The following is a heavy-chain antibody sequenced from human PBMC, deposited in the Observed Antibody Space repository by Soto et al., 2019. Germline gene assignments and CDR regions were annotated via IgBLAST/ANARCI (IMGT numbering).Heavy chain of an antibody. V-gene: IGHV3-30*03. CDR2: ISIDGSDY. J-gene: IGHJ1*01. Sequence: PGGSLSLSCAASGFTFSSYGIHWVRQAPGKGLEWVAVISIDGSDYYYADSVKGRFTLSRDNSENTLYLQMNSLRIEDTAVYYCVSRVPHGTYGAPYFQHWGQGTLVTVSS. D-gene: IGHD2-2*01. CDR1: GFTFSSYG. CDR3: VSRVPHGTYGAPYFQH.